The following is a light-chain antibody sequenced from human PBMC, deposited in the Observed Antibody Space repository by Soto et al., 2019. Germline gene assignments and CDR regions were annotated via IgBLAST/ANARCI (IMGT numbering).Light chain of an antibody. CDR2: GAS. CDR1: QSVSSN. CDR3: QQYNNWPPT. V-gene: IGKV3-15*01. Sequence: EIVMTQSPATLSVSPGERATLSCRASQSVSSNLAWYQQKPGQAPRLLIYGASTRATGIPARFSGSGSGTEFPLTLSSLQSEDFAVYYCQQYNNWPPTFGQGTRLEIK. J-gene: IGKJ5*01.